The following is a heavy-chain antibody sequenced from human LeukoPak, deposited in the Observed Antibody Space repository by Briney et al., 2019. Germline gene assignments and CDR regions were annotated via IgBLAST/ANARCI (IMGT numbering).Heavy chain of an antibody. J-gene: IGHJ3*02. Sequence: ASVKVSCKASGYTFTSYYMHWVRQAPGQGLEWMGIINPSGGSTIYAQKFQGRVTMTEDTSTDTAYMELSSLRSEDTAVYYCATSGPLGAFDIWGQGTMVTVSS. CDR3: ATSGPLGAFDI. CDR2: INPSGGST. V-gene: IGHV1-46*01. CDR1: GYTFTSYY. D-gene: IGHD3-16*01.